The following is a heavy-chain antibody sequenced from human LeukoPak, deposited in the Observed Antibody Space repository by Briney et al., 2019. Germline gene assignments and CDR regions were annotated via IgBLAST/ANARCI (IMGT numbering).Heavy chain of an antibody. D-gene: IGHD3-16*01. J-gene: IGHJ3*02. CDR3: ARDSTFPDWGTGDAFDI. CDR1: GYTFTGYY. V-gene: IGHV1-2*02. CDR2: INPNSGGT. Sequence: GASVKVSCKASGYTFTGYYMHWVRQAPEQGLEWMGWINPNSGGTNYAQKFQGRVTMTRDTSISTAYMELSRLRSDDTAVYYCARDSTFPDWGTGDAFDIWGQGTMVTVSS.